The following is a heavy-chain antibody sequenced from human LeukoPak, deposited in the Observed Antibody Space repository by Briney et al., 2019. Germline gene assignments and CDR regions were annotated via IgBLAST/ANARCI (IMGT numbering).Heavy chain of an antibody. J-gene: IGHJ3*02. CDR2: IPYDGSNK. CDR1: GFTFSSYG. CDR3: AKGSSSWYTGTVDALDI. Sequence: PGRSLRLSCAASGFTFSSYGMHWVRQAPGKGLEWVAVIPYDGSNKYYADSVKGRFTISRDNSKNTLYLQMNSLRAEDTAVYYCAKGSSSWYTGTVDALDIWGQGTMVTVSS. V-gene: IGHV3-30*18. D-gene: IGHD6-13*01.